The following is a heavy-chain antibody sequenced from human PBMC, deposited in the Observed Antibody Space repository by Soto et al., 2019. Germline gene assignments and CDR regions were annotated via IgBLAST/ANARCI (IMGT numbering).Heavy chain of an antibody. Sequence: SETLSLTCTISGGSISNYYWTWIRQTPGKGLEWIGYVYYSGNTNYNPSLKSRVSISVDMSKNQFSLKLKSVTAADTAVYFCAGMPYTSGLRFDPWGPGTLVTVSS. CDR2: VYYSGNT. V-gene: IGHV4-59*12. CDR1: GGSISNYY. CDR3: AGMPYTSGLRFDP. J-gene: IGHJ5*02. D-gene: IGHD6-19*01.